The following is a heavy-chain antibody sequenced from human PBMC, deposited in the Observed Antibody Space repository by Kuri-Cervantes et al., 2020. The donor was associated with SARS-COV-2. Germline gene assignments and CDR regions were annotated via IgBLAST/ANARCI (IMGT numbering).Heavy chain of an antibody. CDR2: IYYSGST. V-gene: IGHV4-30-4*08. CDR3: ARRESSRAFDY. J-gene: IGHJ4*02. CDR1: GGSISSGDYY. Sequence: LRLSCTVSGGSISSGDYYWSWIRQPPGKGLEWIGYIYYSGSTYYNPSLESRVTISVDTSKNQFSLKLSSVTAADTAVYYCARRESSRAFDYWSQGTLVTVSS. D-gene: IGHD6-6*01.